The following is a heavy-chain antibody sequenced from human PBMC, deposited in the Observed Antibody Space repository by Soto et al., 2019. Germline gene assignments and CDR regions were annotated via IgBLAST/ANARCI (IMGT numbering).Heavy chain of an antibody. CDR1: GYTFTSYD. D-gene: IGHD6-13*01. V-gene: IGHV1-8*01. CDR3: ARWAPPLSYSSSLVYYGMDV. CDR2: MNPNSGNT. J-gene: IGHJ6*02. Sequence: AAVKVSCKASGYTFTSYDINWVRQATGQGLEWMGWMNPNSGNTGYAQKFQGRVTMTRNTSISTAYMELSSLRSEDTAVYYCARWAPPLSYSSSLVYYGMDVWGQGTTVTVSS.